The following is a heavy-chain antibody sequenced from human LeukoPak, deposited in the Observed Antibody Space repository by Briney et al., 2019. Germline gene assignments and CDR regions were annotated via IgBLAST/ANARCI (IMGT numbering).Heavy chain of an antibody. Sequence: PGGSLRLSCAASGFTLSSYAMSWVRQAPGKGLEWVSAISVSGNTYPADSVKGRFTISRGSSKNTLYLQMNRLRAEDAAVYYCAKAPVTTCSGAYCYPFDYWGQGTLVTVSS. CDR2: ISVSGNT. J-gene: IGHJ4*02. V-gene: IGHV3-23*01. CDR3: AKAPVTTCSGAYCYPFDY. D-gene: IGHD2-21*01. CDR1: GFTLSSYA.